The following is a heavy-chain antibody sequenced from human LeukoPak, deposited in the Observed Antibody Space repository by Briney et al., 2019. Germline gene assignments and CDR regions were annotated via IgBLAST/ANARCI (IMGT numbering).Heavy chain of an antibody. Sequence: TSETLSLTCSVSGGSISSYYWSWIRQPAGKGLEWIGRIYASRGTDYNPSLKSRVTMSVATSKTQFSLKLWSVTAADTAVYYCARESKSYDGSGYYHDSWGQGTLVTVSS. CDR3: ARESKSYDGSGYYHDS. J-gene: IGHJ4*02. CDR1: GGSISSYY. V-gene: IGHV4-4*07. D-gene: IGHD3-22*01. CDR2: IYASRGT.